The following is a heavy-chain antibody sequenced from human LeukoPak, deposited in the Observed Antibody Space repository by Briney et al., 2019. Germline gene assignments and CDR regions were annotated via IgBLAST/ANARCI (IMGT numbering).Heavy chain of an antibody. D-gene: IGHD6-13*01. V-gene: IGHV3-23*01. CDR3: AKSWYDDY. CDR2: ISDSGGST. J-gene: IGHJ4*02. CDR1: GFTFSNYA. Sequence: GASLRLSCAASGFTFSNYAMSWVRQAPGKGQEWVSAISDSGGSTFYADSVKGRFTISRDNSKNTLYLQMNSLRAEDTAVYYCAKSWYDDYWGQGTLVTVSS.